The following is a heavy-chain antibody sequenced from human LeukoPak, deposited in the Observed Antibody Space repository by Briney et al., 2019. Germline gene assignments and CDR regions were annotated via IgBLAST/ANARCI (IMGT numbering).Heavy chain of an antibody. V-gene: IGHV4-61*02. CDR2: IYRSGST. CDR1: GDSISSGSYY. Sequence: PSETLSLTCTVSGDSISSGSYYWSWIRQPAGKGLEWIGRIYRSGSTNYNPSLNSRVTMSEDTSKNELSLKLSSMTAADTAVYYCVRDHAVVSADKGYWFDPWGQGTLVTVSS. J-gene: IGHJ5*02. CDR3: VRDHAVVSADKGYWFDP. D-gene: IGHD2-2*01.